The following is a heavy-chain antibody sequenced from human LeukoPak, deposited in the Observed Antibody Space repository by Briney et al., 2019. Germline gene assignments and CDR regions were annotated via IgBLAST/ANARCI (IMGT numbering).Heavy chain of an antibody. CDR2: ISSSDDGT. J-gene: IGHJ4*02. Sequence: GGSLRLSCAASGFTFSIYSMNWVRQAPGKGLEWVSAISSSDDGTYHAGSVRGRFTISRDSSKNTLYLQMNNLRTEDAAIYYCAKAPVTSCRGAFCYPLDSWGQGTLVTVSS. D-gene: IGHD2-15*01. V-gene: IGHV3-23*01. CDR1: GFTFSIYS. CDR3: AKAPVTSCRGAFCYPLDS.